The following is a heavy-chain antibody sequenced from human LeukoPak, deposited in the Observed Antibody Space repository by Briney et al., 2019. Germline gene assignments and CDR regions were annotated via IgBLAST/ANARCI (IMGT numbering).Heavy chain of an antibody. CDR3: ARDRAGAQSWVALDP. Sequence: GGSLRLSCAASGFTVSNDYMAWVRQAPGRGLEWVSLIYGDGTTFYTDSVKGRFTISRDNFKNTLYLQMSSLRPEDMALYYCARDRAGAQSWVALDPWGQGTLATVSS. D-gene: IGHD3-10*01. CDR2: IYGDGTT. CDR1: GFTVSNDY. J-gene: IGHJ5*02. V-gene: IGHV3-66*02.